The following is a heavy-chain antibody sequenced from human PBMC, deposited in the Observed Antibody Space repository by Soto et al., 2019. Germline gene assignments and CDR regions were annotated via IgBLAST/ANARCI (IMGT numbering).Heavy chain of an antibody. Sequence: GGSLRLSCVASGFDFSSHDMNWVRQAPGKGLEWIAYINRRGVTHYADSVEGRFTISRDNAQNSLFLQMLSLRDEDTAVYYCARDAAEINSYYIDFWGQGALVTVS. D-gene: IGHD6-25*01. V-gene: IGHV3-48*02. CDR3: ARDAAEINSYYIDF. J-gene: IGHJ4*02. CDR1: GFDFSSHD. CDR2: INRRGVT.